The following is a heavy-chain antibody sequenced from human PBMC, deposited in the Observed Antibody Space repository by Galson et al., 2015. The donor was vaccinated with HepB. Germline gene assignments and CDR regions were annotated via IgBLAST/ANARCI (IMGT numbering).Heavy chain of an antibody. V-gene: IGHV4-61*02. Sequence: TLSLTCTVSGGSISSGSYYWTWIRQPAGKGLEWIGRIYTSGSTNYNPSLKSRVTMSVDTSQNQFSLRLSSVTAAGSAVYYCARGAPAVTTAYYYYYYMDVWGKGTTVTVSS. CDR3: ARGAPAVTTAYYYYYYMDV. CDR1: GGSISSGSYY. D-gene: IGHD4-17*01. J-gene: IGHJ6*03. CDR2: IYTSGST.